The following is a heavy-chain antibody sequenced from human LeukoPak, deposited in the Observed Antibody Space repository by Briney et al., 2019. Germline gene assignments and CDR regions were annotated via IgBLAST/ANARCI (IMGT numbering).Heavy chain of an antibody. J-gene: IGHJ6*02. V-gene: IGHV4-59*01. CDR2: IYYSGST. CDR3: ARDRRGGYSYGYYYYYGMDV. D-gene: IGHD5-18*01. CDR1: GGSISSYY. Sequence: PSETLSLTCTVSGGSISSYYWSWIRQPPGKGLEWIGYIYYSGSTNYNPSLKSRVTISVDTSKNQFSLKLSSVTAADTAVYYCARDRRGGYSYGYYYYYGMDVWGQGTTVTVSS.